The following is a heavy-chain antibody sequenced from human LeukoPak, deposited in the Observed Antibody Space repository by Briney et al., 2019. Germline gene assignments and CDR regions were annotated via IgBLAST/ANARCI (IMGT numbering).Heavy chain of an antibody. CDR1: GGSFSGYY. D-gene: IGHD2-8*02. J-gene: IGHJ4*02. CDR2: INHSGST. Sequence: NPSETLSLTCAVYGGSFSGYYWSWIRQPPGKGLEWIGEINHSGSTNYNPSLKSRVTISVDTSKNQFSLKRSSVTAADTAVYYCARQRWWLAALYYFDYWGQGTLVTVSS. CDR3: ARQRWWLAALYYFDY. V-gene: IGHV4-34*01.